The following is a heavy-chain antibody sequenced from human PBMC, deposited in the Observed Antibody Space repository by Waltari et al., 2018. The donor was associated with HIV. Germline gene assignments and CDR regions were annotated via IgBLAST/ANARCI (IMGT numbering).Heavy chain of an antibody. V-gene: IGHV1-2*02. CDR3: ARRSSGGMDV. D-gene: IGHD6-13*01. Sequence: QMQLVQSGAEVKKPGASVKVSCKASGYTFTGYYMHWVRQAPGQGLGGMGWINPNGVGTNLAQTLQGRVTMTRDTSISTAYTELSRLRSDDTAVYYCARRSSGGMDVWGQGTTVTVSS. J-gene: IGHJ6*02. CDR2: INPNGVGT. CDR1: GYTFTGYY.